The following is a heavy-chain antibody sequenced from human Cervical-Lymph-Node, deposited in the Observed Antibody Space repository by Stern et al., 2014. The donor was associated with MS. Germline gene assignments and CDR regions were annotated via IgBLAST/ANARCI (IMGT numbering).Heavy chain of an antibody. V-gene: IGHV3-33*03. CDR1: GFTFSRNG. D-gene: IGHD6-19*01. CDR3: VAYASGDNINH. CDR2: IWYDGSND. J-gene: IGHJ5*02. Sequence: VQLVESGGGVVQPGRSLRLSCAASGFTFSRNGMHWVRQAPGKGLAWVAVIWYDGSNDNYVDSVKGRFTISRDNSKNTLYLQMNSLRVEDTAVYYCVAYASGDNINHWGQGTLVTVSS.